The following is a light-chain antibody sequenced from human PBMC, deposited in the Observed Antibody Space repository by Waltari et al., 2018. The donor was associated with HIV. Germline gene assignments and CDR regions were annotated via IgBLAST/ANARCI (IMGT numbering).Light chain of an antibody. CDR2: NTK. Sequence: QTVVTQEPSFSVSPGGTVTLTCGLSFGSVSSTNYPSWYQQTPGQAPRMLIYNTKSRSSGVPERFSCSLLGIKAGRTITGAQADDDSEYYCVLYMGSGIWLFGGGTKLTVL. V-gene: IGLV8-61*01. CDR3: VLYMGSGIWL. J-gene: IGLJ3*02. CDR1: FGSVSSTNY.